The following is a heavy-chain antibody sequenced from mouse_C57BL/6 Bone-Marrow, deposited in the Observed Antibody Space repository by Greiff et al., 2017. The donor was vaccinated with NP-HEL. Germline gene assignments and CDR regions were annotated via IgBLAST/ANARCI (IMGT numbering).Heavy chain of an antibody. Sequence: EVQRVDSGGGLVQSGRSLRLSCATSGFTFSDFYMEWVRQAPGKGLEWIAASRNKANDYTTEYSASVKGRFIVSRDTSQSILYLQMNALRAEDTAIYYCARGNYDYDGWYFDVWGTGTTVTVSS. J-gene: IGHJ1*03. CDR1: GFTFSDFY. CDR2: SRNKANDYTT. CDR3: ARGNYDYDGWYFDV. D-gene: IGHD2-4*01. V-gene: IGHV7-1*01.